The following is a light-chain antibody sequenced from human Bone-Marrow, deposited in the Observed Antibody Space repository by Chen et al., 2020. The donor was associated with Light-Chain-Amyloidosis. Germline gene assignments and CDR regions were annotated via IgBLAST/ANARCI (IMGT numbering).Light chain of an antibody. J-gene: IGLJ1*01. V-gene: IGLV3-25*03. CDR2: KDS. Sequence: SYELTQPPSVSVSPGQTARITCSGDALPNQYAYWYQQKPGQAPVLVMYKDSERPSGTPERFSGSSAGTTVTLTISGVQAEDAADYYFQSADSTGSSPRVFGTGTKVTVL. CDR3: QSADSTGSSPRV. CDR1: ALPNQY.